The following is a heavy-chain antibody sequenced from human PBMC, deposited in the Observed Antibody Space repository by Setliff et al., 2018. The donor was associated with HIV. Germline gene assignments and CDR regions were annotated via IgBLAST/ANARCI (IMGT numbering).Heavy chain of an antibody. D-gene: IGHD3-22*01. CDR3: VRGMTSYDSSGYSIPYYFDY. CDR1: GYSFTNYY. J-gene: IGHJ4*02. V-gene: IGHV1-46*01. Sequence: VKVSRKASGYSFTNYYMNWVRQAPGQGLEWMGIINPSGGGTTYAQKFQGRVTMTRDTSTDTLYMDLSSLTSEDTAVYYCVRGMTSYDSSGYSIPYYFDYWGQGTLVTVSS. CDR2: INPSGGGT.